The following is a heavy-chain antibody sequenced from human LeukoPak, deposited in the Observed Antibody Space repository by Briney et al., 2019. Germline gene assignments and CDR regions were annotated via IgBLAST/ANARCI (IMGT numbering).Heavy chain of an antibody. CDR1: GYTFTSYY. CDR2: INPSGGST. J-gene: IGHJ4*02. D-gene: IGHD3-22*01. V-gene: IGHV1-46*01. CDR3: ARGPGPADDGGGYCFDY. Sequence: ASVGVSCKASGYTFTSYYLYWVRQAPGQGLEWMGVINPSGGSTTSAHKFQGRVTMTRDTSTSTVYMELRSLRSEDTAVYYCARGPGPADDGGGYCFDYWGQGTLVSVST.